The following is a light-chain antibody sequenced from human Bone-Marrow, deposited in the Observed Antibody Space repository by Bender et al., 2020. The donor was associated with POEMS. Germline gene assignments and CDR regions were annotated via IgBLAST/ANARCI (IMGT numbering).Light chain of an antibody. CDR3: NSRDSSGDHVV. J-gene: IGLJ2*01. V-gene: IGLV3-19*01. Sequence: SSELSQDPAVSVALGQTVRITCQGDSLRRYYATWYQQKPGQAPVLVIYGENNRPSGIPDRFSGCSSGSTASLTITGAQAEDEADSYCNSRDSSGDHVVFGGGTKLTVL. CDR2: GEN. CDR1: SLRRYY.